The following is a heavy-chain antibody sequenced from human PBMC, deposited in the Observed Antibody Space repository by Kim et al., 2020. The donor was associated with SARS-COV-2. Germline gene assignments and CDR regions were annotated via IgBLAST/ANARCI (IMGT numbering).Heavy chain of an antibody. CDR2: IDWDDDK. V-gene: IGHV2-70*11. CDR1: GFSLRTSGMC. D-gene: IGHD2-2*01. J-gene: IGHJ4*02. Sequence: SGPTLVQPTQPLTVTCTFSGFSLRTSGMCVSWIRQPPGKALEWLARIDWDDDKYYSTSLKTRLTISKDTSKNQVVLTMTNMDPVDTATYYCARIRCYCSSTSCQAAYFDYWGQGTLVTVSS. CDR3: ARIRCYCSSTSCQAAYFDY.